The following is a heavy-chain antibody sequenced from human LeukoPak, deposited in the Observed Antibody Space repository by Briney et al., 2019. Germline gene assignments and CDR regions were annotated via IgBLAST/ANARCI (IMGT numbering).Heavy chain of an antibody. D-gene: IGHD5-24*01. CDR3: VKINRRYGYNYASFAY. CDR1: GFTFDDYA. V-gene: IGHV3-23*01. Sequence: GGSLRLSCAASGFTFDDYAMTWVRQAPGKGLEWVSAISDGYGDTTYYADSVKGRFTISRDNSKNTLYLQMNSLRAEDTVVYYCVKINRRYGYNYASFAYWGQGTLVAVSS. CDR2: ISDGYGDTT. J-gene: IGHJ4*02.